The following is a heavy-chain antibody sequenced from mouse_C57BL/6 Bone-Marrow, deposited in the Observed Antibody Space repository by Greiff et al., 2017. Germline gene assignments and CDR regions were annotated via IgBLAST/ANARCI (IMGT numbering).Heavy chain of an antibody. CDR1: GYTFTSYW. J-gene: IGHJ3*01. CDR3: ARKGQRGPGPFAD. Sequence: QVHVKQPGAELVQPGASVKMSCKASGYTFTSYWITWVKQRPGQGLEWIGDIYPGSGSTNYNEKFKSKATLTVDTSSSTAYIQLSSLTSEDSAVDYGARKGQRGPGPFADWGQGTLVTVSA. D-gene: IGHD3-3*01. V-gene: IGHV1-55*01. CDR2: IYPGSGST.